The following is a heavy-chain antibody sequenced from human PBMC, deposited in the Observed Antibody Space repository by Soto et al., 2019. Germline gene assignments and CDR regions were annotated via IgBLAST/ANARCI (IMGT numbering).Heavy chain of an antibody. CDR2: IYYSGST. CDR3: ARHDSGTMSVTPY. V-gene: IGHV4-59*08. Sequence: PSETLSLTSTVAGGSISSYYWSWIRQPPGKGLEWIGYIYYSGSTNYNPSLKSRVTISVDTSKNQFSLKLSSVTAADTAVYYCARHDSGTMSVTPYWGQGTLVTVSS. CDR1: GGSISSYY. J-gene: IGHJ4*02. D-gene: IGHD3-10*02.